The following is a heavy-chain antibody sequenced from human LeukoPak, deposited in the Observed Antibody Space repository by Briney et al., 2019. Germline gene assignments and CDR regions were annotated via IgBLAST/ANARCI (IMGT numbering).Heavy chain of an antibody. D-gene: IGHD1-26*01. J-gene: IGHJ3*02. CDR3: ARVYVGATHPFDAFDI. CDR2: ISYDGSNK. Sequence: GGSLRLSCAASGFTFSSYAMHWVRQAPGKGLEWVAVISYDGSNKYYADSVKGRFTISRDNSKNTLYLQMNSLRAEDTAVYYCARVYVGATHPFDAFDIWGQGTMVTVSS. V-gene: IGHV3-30*04. CDR1: GFTFSSYA.